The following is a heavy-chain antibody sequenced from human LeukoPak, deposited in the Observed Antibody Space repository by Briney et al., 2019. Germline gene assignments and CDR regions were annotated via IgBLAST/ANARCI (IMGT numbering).Heavy chain of an antibody. D-gene: IGHD5-18*01. CDR1: GYTLTSNY. CDR3: AVDTAMVMHY. V-gene: IGHV1-3*01. CDR2: INAGNGNT. J-gene: IGHJ4*02. Sequence: ASVKVSCKASGYTLTSNYIHWVRQAPGQRLEWMGWINAGNGNTKYSQKFQGRVTITRDTSASTAYMELSSLRSEDTAVYYCAVDTAMVMHYWGQGTLVTVSS.